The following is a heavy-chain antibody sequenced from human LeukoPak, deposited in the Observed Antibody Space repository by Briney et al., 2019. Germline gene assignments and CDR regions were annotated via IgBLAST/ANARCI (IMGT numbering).Heavy chain of an antibody. J-gene: IGHJ4*02. V-gene: IGHV1-2*02. CDR3: ARTGYDFWSGYHFDY. CDR1: GYTFTGYY. Sequence: GASVKVSCKTSGYTFTGYYIHWVRQAPGQGLEWMGWINPNSGGTNYAQKFQGRVTMTRDTSISTAYMELSRLRSDDTAVYYCARTGYDFWSGYHFDYWGQGTLVTVSS. D-gene: IGHD3-3*01. CDR2: INPNSGGT.